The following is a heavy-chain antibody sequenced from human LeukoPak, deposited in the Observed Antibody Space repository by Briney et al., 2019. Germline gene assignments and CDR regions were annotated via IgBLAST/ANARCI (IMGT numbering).Heavy chain of an antibody. J-gene: IGHJ4*02. CDR2: ISYSGST. Sequence: PSETLSLTCTVSGGSISSYYWSWIRQPPGKGLEWIGYISYSGSTNYNPSLTSRVTISVDTSKNQFSLRLSSVTAADTAVYYCAREASLGGHYWGQGTLVTVSS. CDR3: AREASLGGHY. V-gene: IGHV4-59*12. D-gene: IGHD3-10*01. CDR1: GGSISSYY.